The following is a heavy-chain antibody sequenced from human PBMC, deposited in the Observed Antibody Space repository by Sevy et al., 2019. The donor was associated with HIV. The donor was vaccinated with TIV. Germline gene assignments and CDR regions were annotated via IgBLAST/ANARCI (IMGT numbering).Heavy chain of an antibody. Sequence: GGSLRLSCAASGFTFSSYAMHWVRQAPGKGLEWVAVISYDGSNKYYADSVKGRFTISRDNSKNTLYLQMNSLRGEDTAVYYCARDRGGANYDYVWGSYRYTTAPGYWGQGTLVTVSS. CDR3: ARDRGGANYDYVWGSYRYTTAPGY. V-gene: IGHV3-30*04. J-gene: IGHJ4*02. D-gene: IGHD3-16*02. CDR1: GFTFSSYA. CDR2: ISYDGSNK.